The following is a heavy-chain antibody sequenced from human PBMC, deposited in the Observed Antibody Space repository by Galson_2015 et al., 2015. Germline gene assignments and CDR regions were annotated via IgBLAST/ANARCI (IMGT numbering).Heavy chain of an antibody. J-gene: IGHJ4*02. CDR3: VKNGYAGSSYGYYDS. CDR1: GFTFSTYA. D-gene: IGHD1-26*01. CDR2: ISSSGDDK. V-gene: IGHV3-30*18. Sequence: SLRLSCAASGFTFSTYAMHWVRQAPGQGLEWMATISSSGDDKYYADSVKGRFTISRDNSNNTLYLEMSSLRDGDTAVYYCVKNGYAGSSYGYYDSWGQGTLGIVSS.